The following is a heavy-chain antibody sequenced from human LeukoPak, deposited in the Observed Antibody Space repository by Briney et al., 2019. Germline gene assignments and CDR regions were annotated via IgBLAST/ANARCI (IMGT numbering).Heavy chain of an antibody. V-gene: IGHV1-18*01. Sequence: ASVKVSCKAPGYTFTSYGISWVRQAPGQGLEWMGWISAYSGNTNYAQKLQGRVTMTTDTSTSTAYMELRSLRSDDTAVYYCARGGSPGSSDYYMDVWGKGTTVTISS. CDR1: GYTFTSYG. CDR2: ISAYSGNT. J-gene: IGHJ6*03. D-gene: IGHD6-6*01. CDR3: ARGGSPGSSDYYMDV.